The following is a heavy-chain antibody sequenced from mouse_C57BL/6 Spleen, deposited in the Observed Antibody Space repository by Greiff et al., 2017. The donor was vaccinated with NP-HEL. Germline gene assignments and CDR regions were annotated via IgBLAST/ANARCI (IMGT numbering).Heavy chain of an antibody. CDR1: GFSLSTFGMG. D-gene: IGHD3-2*02. V-gene: IGHV8-8*01. CDR3: ARMELRPSYYFDY. Sequence: QVTLKVCGPGILQPSQTLSLTCSFFGFSLSTFGMGVGWIRQPSGKGLEWLAHIWWDDDKYYNPALKSRLTISKDTSKNQVFLKIANVDTADTATYYCARMELRPSYYFDYWGQGTTLTVSS. CDR2: IWWDDDK. J-gene: IGHJ2*01.